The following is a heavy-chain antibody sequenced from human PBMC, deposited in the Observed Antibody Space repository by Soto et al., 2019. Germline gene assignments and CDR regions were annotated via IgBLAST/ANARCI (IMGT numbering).Heavy chain of an antibody. CDR1: GFTFSNYA. J-gene: IGHJ5*02. Sequence: EVQLLESGGGLVQPGGSLRLSCTASGFTFSNYAMSWVRQAPGKGLEWVSTISASGGVTYYADSVKGRFTISRDNSKNMLYLQMNSLRAEDTAVYYCANPYGSGSPNNWFDPWGQGTLVTVSS. V-gene: IGHV3-23*01. CDR3: ANPYGSGSPNNWFDP. D-gene: IGHD3-10*01. CDR2: ISASGGVT.